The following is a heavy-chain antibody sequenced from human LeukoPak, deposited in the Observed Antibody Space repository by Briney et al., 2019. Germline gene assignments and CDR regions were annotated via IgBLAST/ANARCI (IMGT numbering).Heavy chain of an antibody. Sequence: GGSLRLSCAASGFTFSSYGMHWVRQAPGKGLEWVAVISYDGSNKYYADSVKGRFTISRDNSKNTLYLQMNSLRAEDTAVYYCAKDVVGSGWYYYYGMDVWGKGTTVTVSS. D-gene: IGHD6-19*01. J-gene: IGHJ6*04. CDR2: ISYDGSNK. V-gene: IGHV3-30*18. CDR1: GFTFSSYG. CDR3: AKDVVGSGWYYYYGMDV.